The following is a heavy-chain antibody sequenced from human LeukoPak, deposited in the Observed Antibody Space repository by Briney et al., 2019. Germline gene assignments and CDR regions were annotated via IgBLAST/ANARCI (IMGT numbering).Heavy chain of an antibody. CDR2: IYSGGST. CDR3: AIGLVTDY. CDR1: GFTAFTDF. V-gene: IGHV3-66*01. D-gene: IGHD3-9*01. Sequence: GGSLRLSCAAPGFTAFTDFMSCVRQAPGKGLEWVSVIYSGGSTYYADSVKGRFTISRDNSKNTLYLQMNSLRVEDTAVYYCAIGLVTDYWGQGTLVTVSS. J-gene: IGHJ4*02.